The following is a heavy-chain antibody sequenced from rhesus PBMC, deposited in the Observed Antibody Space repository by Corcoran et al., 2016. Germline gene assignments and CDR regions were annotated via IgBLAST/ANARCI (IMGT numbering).Heavy chain of an antibody. J-gene: IGHJ4*01. CDR3: ARPSGQLVLHY. CDR1: GDSITSNF. CDR2: IPGTNGHT. V-gene: IGHV4-173*01. Sequence: QLQLQESGPGLVKPSETLTLTCAVSGDSITSNFWSWVRQPPGKGLGWIGRIPGTNGHTDSHPGLRSRVSISRDTSKTHFSLSLTSVAAADTAVYYWARPSGQLVLHYWGQGVLVTVSS. D-gene: IGHD6-13*01.